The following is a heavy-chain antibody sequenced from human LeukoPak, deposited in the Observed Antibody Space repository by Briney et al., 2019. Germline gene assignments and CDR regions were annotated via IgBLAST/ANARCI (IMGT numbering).Heavy chain of an antibody. J-gene: IGHJ3*01. D-gene: IGHD3-10*01. CDR3: ARVPGESFDV. CDR2: IYSGGST. Sequence: GGSLRLSCTASGFIVGTTYLSWVRQAPGKGLECVSVIYSGGSTFYADSVKDRFTISRDNSKNTLYLQMNSLGADDTAVYYCARVPGESFDVWGQGTMVTVSS. V-gene: IGHV3-53*01. CDR1: GFIVGTTY.